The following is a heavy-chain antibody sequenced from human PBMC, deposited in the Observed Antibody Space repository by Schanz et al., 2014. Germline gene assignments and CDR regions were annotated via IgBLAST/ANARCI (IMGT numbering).Heavy chain of an antibody. V-gene: IGHV1-18*04. D-gene: IGHD6-6*01. Sequence: QVQLVQSGAEVHKPGASLKISCKASGYTFVSYSMHWVRQAPGQGLEWMGWISPYNGNTNYAQKLQGRVTITADTSTSTAYMDLRSLRSDDTAVYYCARDQSPYTNSSDVRYFDYWGQGSLVTVSS. CDR3: ARDQSPYTNSSDVRYFDY. CDR1: GYTFVSYS. J-gene: IGHJ4*02. CDR2: ISPYNGNT.